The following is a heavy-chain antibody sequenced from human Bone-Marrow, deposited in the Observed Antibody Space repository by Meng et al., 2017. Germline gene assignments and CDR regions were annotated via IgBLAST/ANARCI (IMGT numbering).Heavy chain of an antibody. D-gene: IGHD3-22*01. CDR2: IHYSGST. CDR1: GGSISSGTYY. V-gene: IGHV4-31*03. J-gene: IGHJ5*02. CDR3: ARYVFDSSSLYSNWFDP. Sequence: QVQLQESGPGLVKPSQTLSLTCTGSGGSISSGTYYWGWIRQLPGKGLEWIAYIHYSGSTYYSPSLKSRVTISVDTSKNQLSLKLSSMTAADTAVYYCARYVFDSSSLYSNWFDPWGQGTLVTVSS.